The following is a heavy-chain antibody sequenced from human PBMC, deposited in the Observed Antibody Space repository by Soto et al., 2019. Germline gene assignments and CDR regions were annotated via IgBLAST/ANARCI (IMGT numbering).Heavy chain of an antibody. CDR3: AKVRDEHSYFFDY. V-gene: IGHV4-59*01. CDR1: GGSISGYY. Sequence: PSETLSLTCTVSGGSISGYYWSWIRQPPGKGLEWIGYIYYSGSTTYNPSLKSPVTISVDTSRNQFSLKLSSVTAADTAVYYCAKVRDEHSYFFDYWGQGTLVTVSS. D-gene: IGHD6-6*01. CDR2: IYYSGST. J-gene: IGHJ4*02.